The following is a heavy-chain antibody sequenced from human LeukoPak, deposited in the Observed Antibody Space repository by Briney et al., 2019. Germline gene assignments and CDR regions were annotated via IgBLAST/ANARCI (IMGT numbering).Heavy chain of an antibody. CDR2: IYTSGST. J-gene: IGHJ4*02. D-gene: IGHD7-27*01. V-gene: IGHV4-61*02. CDR1: GGSISSGSYY. Sequence: SETLSLTCTVSGGSISSGSYYWSWIRQPAGKGLEWIGRIYTSGSTNYNPSLKSQVTLSVDTSKNQFSLKLSSVTAADTAVYYCARDPDWGHYFDYWGQGTLVTVSS. CDR3: ARDPDWGHYFDY.